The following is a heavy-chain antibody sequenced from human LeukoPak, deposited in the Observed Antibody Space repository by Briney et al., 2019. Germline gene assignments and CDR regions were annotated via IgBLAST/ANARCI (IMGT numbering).Heavy chain of an antibody. CDR2: IYTSGST. V-gene: IGHV4-61*02. CDR1: GGSISSGSYY. CDR3: ARHERSSITMIRGVKPKKWFDP. D-gene: IGHD3-10*01. Sequence: SETLSLTCTVSGGSISSGSYYWSWIRQPAGKGLEWIGRIYTSGSTNYNPSLKSRVTISVDTSKNQFSLKLSSVTAADTAVYYCARHERSSITMIRGVKPKKWFDPWGQGTLVTVSS. J-gene: IGHJ5*02.